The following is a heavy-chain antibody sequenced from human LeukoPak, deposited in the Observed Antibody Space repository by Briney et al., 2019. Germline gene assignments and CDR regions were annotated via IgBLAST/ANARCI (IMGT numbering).Heavy chain of an antibody. CDR3: ARGRPHGNDY. CDR2: IASDGSST. Sequence: GSLRLSCAASGFTFSSYWMNWVRQAPGRGLVWVSRIASDGSSTTYADSVKGRFSISRDNAKNTLYLQMNSLRVEDTAVYYCARGRPHGNDYWGQGTLVTVSS. J-gene: IGHJ4*02. D-gene: IGHD4-23*01. CDR1: GFTFSSYW. V-gene: IGHV3-74*01.